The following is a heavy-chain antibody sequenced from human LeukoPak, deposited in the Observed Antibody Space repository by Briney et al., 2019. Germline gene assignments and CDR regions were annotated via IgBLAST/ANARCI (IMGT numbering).Heavy chain of an antibody. J-gene: IGHJ4*02. CDR2: IYHKGNT. CDR1: GDSISGSPYY. D-gene: IGHD6-13*01. V-gene: IGHV4-39*07. CDR3: ARGVVQEYPTYSSSWYYFDY. Sequence: SETLSLTCTVSGDSISGSPYYWAWIRQTPGKGFEWIGSIYHKGNTYYNPSLKSRVVISVDTSKNQFSLKLSSVTAEDTAVYYCARGVVQEYPTYSSSWYYFDYWGQGTLVTVSS.